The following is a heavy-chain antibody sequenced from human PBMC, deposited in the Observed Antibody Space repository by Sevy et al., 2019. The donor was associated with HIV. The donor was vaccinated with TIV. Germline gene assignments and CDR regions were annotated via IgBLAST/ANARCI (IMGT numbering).Heavy chain of an antibody. CDR2: IRYDGSNK. CDR3: AKDPTRVTTVTLFFDY. CDR1: GFTFSSYG. D-gene: IGHD4-4*01. Sequence: GGSLRLSCAASGFTFSSYGMHWVRQAPGKGLEWVAFIRYDGSNKYYADSVKGRFTISRDNSKNTLYLQMNSLRAEDTAVYYCAKDPTRVTTVTLFFDYWGQGTLVTVSS. J-gene: IGHJ4*02. V-gene: IGHV3-30*02.